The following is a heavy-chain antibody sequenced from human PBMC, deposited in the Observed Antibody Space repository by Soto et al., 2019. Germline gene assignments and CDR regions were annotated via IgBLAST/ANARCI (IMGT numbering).Heavy chain of an antibody. Sequence: SETLSLTCAVSGGSISSGGYSWSWIRQAPGKGLEWIGSVYYTGTTHYNPSLKSRVTISVDTSKNQFSLKLSSVTAADTAVYYCARPPRTYDIMPASCGSWGQGTLVT. D-gene: IGHD3-9*01. CDR2: VYYTGTT. CDR3: ARPPRTYDIMPASCGS. J-gene: IGHJ5*02. CDR1: GGSISSGGYS. V-gene: IGHV4-30-2*03.